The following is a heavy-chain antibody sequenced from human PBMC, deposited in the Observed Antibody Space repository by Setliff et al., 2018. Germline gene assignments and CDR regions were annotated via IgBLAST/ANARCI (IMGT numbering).Heavy chain of an antibody. CDR1: GFTLSSYW. CDR2: INSDGSST. Sequence: GGSLRLSCAASGFTLSSYWMHWVRQAPGKGLVWVSRINSDGSSTSYADSVKGRFTISRDNAKNTLYLQMKSLRAEDTAVYYCARTCSGSGCYAGLESWGQGTPVTVSS. V-gene: IGHV3-74*01. D-gene: IGHD2-15*01. J-gene: IGHJ4*02. CDR3: ARTCSGSGCYAGLES.